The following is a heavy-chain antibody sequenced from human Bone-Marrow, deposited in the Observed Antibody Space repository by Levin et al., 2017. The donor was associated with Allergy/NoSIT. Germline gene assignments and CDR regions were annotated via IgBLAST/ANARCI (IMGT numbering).Heavy chain of an antibody. CDR2: ISYDGSNK. D-gene: IGHD6-19*01. J-gene: IGHJ4*02. V-gene: IGHV3-30*18. CDR1: GFTFSSYG. CDR3: AKGLQWLVSPFDY. Sequence: PGGSLRLSCAASGFTFSSYGMHWVRQAPGKGLEWVAVISYDGSNKYYADSVKGRFTISRDNSKNTLYLQMNSLRAEDTAVYYCAKGLQWLVSPFDYWGQGTLVTVSS.